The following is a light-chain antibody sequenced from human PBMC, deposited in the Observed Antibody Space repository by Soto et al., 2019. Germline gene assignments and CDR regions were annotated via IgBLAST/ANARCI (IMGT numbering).Light chain of an antibody. V-gene: IGLV2-23*01. Sequence: QSALTQPASVSGSPGQSITISCTGTSSDVGNYNLVSWYQQHPGKAPKVMIYAGSNRPSGVSHRFSGFKFGNTASLTISGLQAEDEADYHCCSYAGSNTYVFGTGTKLTVL. J-gene: IGLJ1*01. CDR2: AGS. CDR1: SSDVGNYNL. CDR3: CSYAGSNTYV.